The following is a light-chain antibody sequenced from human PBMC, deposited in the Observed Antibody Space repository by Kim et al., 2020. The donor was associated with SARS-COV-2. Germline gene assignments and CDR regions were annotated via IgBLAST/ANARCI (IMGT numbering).Light chain of an antibody. CDR2: GAS. Sequence: SPGERATLSCRASQSVSSNLAWYQQKPGQAPRLLIYGASTRATGIPARFSGSAAGTEFTLTISSLQSEDFAVYYCQQYNNWPPWTFGQGTKVDIK. CDR3: QQYNNWPPWT. V-gene: IGKV3-15*01. CDR1: QSVSSN. J-gene: IGKJ1*01.